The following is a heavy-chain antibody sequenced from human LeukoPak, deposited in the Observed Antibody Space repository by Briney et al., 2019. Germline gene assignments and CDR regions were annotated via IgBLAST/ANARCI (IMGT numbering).Heavy chain of an antibody. CDR1: GFTFSSYW. J-gene: IGHJ4*02. Sequence: PGGSLRLSCAASGFTFSSYWMGWLRQAPGKGPEWVANIKQDGSVKYYVDSVRGRFTTSRDNGKNSLYLQMDSLRAEDTAVYYCARVFGSSSWYPLYLDYWGQGALVTVSS. CDR3: ARVFGSSSWYPLYLDY. CDR2: IKQDGSVK. V-gene: IGHV3-7*03. D-gene: IGHD6-13*01.